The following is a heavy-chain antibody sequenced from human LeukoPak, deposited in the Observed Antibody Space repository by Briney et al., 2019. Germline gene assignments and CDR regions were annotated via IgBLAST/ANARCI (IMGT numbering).Heavy chain of an antibody. CDR2: ISGSGANT. V-gene: IGHV3-23*01. D-gene: IGHD3-3*01. CDR3: ARGGGDFWSAYYSGYYFDY. J-gene: IGHJ4*02. CDR1: GFTFSNYA. Sequence: PGGSLRLSCAASGFTFSNYAMNWVRQAPGKGLEWVADISGSGANTHSTDSVKGRFTISRDNSKNTLYLQMNSLRAEDTAVYYCARGGGDFWSAYYSGYYFDYWGQGTLVTVSS.